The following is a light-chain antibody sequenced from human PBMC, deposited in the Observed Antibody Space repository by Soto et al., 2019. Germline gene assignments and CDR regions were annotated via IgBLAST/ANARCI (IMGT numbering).Light chain of an antibody. CDR1: SSDVGSYNL. V-gene: IGLV2-23*02. CDR2: EVT. J-gene: IGLJ2*01. CDR3: CSYAGSTFIGV. Sequence: QSALTQPASVSGSPGQSITISCTGTSSDVGSYNLVSWYQQHPGKAPKFMIYEVTKRPSGVSNRFSGSKSGNTASLTISGLQAEDEADYYCCSYAGSTFIGVFGGGTKVTVL.